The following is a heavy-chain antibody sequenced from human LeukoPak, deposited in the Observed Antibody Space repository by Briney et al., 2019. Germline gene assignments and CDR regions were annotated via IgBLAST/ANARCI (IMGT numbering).Heavy chain of an antibody. J-gene: IGHJ4*02. CDR1: GGSISSHY. CDR2: IYSDGSV. Sequence: SETLSLTCSVSGGSISSHYWSWLRQPAGKGLEWIGHIYSDGSVNYNPSVKSRVTMSVDTSKNQFSLKLYFVTAADTAVFYCARGPAASGYFDYCDQGTLVTVSS. V-gene: IGHV4-4*07. D-gene: IGHD6-13*01. CDR3: ARGPAASGYFDY.